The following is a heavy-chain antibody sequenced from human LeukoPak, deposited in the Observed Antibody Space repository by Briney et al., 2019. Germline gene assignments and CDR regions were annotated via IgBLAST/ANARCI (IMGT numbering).Heavy chain of an antibody. J-gene: IGHJ4*01. CDR2: INHSGST. CDR3: ASADIVVVPSAMPIFGY. Sequence: SETLSLTCAVYGASFSDYYWSWIRQPPGKGLEWIGEINHSGSTNYNPSLKSRVTISVDTSKNQFSLKLSSVTAADTAVYYCASADIVVVPSAMPIFGYWGQGTLVTVSS. V-gene: IGHV4-34*01. D-gene: IGHD2-2*01. CDR1: GASFSDYY.